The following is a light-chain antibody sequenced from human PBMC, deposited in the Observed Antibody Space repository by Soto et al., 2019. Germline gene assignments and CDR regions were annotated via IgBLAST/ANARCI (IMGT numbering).Light chain of an antibody. CDR1: QSVSSY. Sequence: EIVLTQSPGTLSLSPGERATLSCRASQSVSSYLAWFQQKPGQAPRLLIYDASNRATGVPARFSGSGSGTDFTLTISSLESEDSAVYSCQQRSVWPLTFGGGTKVEIK. CDR3: QQRSVWPLT. CDR2: DAS. V-gene: IGKV3-11*01. J-gene: IGKJ4*01.